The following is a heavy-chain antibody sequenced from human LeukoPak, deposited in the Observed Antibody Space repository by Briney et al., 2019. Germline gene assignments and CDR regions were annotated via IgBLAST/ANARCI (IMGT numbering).Heavy chain of an antibody. Sequence: SETLSLTCTVSGGSIRSYYWSCIRQPAGKGLEWIGRIYTSGSTYYNPSLKSRVTISVDTSKNQFSLKLSSVTAADTAVYYSARDGVLGIAARSWFDFWGQGTLVTVSS. CDR1: GGSIRSYY. D-gene: IGHD6-6*01. V-gene: IGHV4-4*07. J-gene: IGHJ4*02. CDR2: IYTSGST. CDR3: ARDGVLGIAARSWFDF.